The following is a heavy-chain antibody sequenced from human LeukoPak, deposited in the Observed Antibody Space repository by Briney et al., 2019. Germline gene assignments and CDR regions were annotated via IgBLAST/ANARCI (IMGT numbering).Heavy chain of an antibody. V-gene: IGHV3-23*01. CDR2: ISGSGGST. D-gene: IGHD2-21*01. Sequence: PGGSLRLSCEVSGITLSNYGMSWVRQAPGKGLEWVAGISGSGGSTNYADSVKGRFTISRDNPKNTLYLQMNSLRAEDTAVYFCAKRGVVIRVILVGFHKEAYYFASWGQGALVTVS. J-gene: IGHJ4*02. CDR3: AKRGVVIRVILVGFHKEAYYFAS. CDR1: GITLSNYG.